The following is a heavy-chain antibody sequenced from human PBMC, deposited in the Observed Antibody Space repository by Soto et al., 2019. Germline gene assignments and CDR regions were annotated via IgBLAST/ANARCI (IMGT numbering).Heavy chain of an antibody. V-gene: IGHV4-34*01. CDR2: INHSGST. Sequence: SETPSLTCAVYDGSFSGYYWSWIRQPPGKGLEWIGEINHSGSTNYNPSLKSRVTISVDTSKNQFSLKLSSVTAADTAVYYCARGVEYSGYAYGYYYYYYMDVWGKGTTVTVSS. CDR1: DGSFSGYY. D-gene: IGHD5-12*01. CDR3: ARGVEYSGYAYGYYYYYYMDV. J-gene: IGHJ6*03.